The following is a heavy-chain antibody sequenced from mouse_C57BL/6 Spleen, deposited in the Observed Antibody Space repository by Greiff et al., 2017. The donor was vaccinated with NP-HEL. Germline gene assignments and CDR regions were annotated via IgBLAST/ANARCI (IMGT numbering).Heavy chain of an antibody. D-gene: IGHD2-5*01. CDR2: ISSGSSTI. Sequence: EVQLVESGGGLVKPGGSLKLSCAASGFTFSDYGMHWVRQAPEQGLEWVAYISSGSSTIYYAATVKGRFTISSDNAKNTLFLQLTSRRSEDTAMYYCARTYYSNLYWYFDVWGTGTTVTVAS. J-gene: IGHJ1*03. V-gene: IGHV5-17*01. CDR3: ARTYYSNLYWYFDV. CDR1: GFTFSDYG.